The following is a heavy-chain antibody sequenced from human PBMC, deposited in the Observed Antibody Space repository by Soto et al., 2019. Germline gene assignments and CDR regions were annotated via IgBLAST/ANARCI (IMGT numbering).Heavy chain of an antibody. J-gene: IGHJ6*02. CDR3: ARDLGSYYGGGYYYGMDV. Sequence: VQLVESGGGVVQPGRSLRHSCAASGFTFCSYGMHWVRQAPVKGLEWVAVIWYDGSNKYYADSVKGRFTISRDNSKNTLYLQMNSLRAEDTAVYYCARDLGSYYGGGYYYGMDVWGQGTTVIVSS. V-gene: IGHV3-33*01. CDR1: GFTFCSYG. D-gene: IGHD1-26*01. CDR2: IWYDGSNK.